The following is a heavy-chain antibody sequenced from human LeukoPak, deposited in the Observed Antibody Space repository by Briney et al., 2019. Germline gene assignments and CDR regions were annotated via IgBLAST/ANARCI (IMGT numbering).Heavy chain of an antibody. D-gene: IGHD6-13*01. CDR1: GGSIGSGNYY. J-gene: IGHJ6*03. V-gene: IGHV4-30-4*08. CDR2: IYHSGST. Sequence: SETLSLTCTVSGGSIGSGNYYWSWIRQPPGKGLEWIGYIYHSGSTYYNPSLKSRVTISVDTSKNQYSLKLSSVAAADTAVYYCARVSNFPYGSLSWYMDVWGKGTTVTVSS. CDR3: ARVSNFPYGSLSWYMDV.